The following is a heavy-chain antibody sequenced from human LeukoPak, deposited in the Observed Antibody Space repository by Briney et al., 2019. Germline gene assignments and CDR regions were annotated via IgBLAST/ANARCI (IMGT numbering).Heavy chain of an antibody. Sequence: GGSLRLSCAASGLTFSSHWMHWVRQAPGKGLVWVSRITNDGSSTTYADSVKGRFTISRDNAKNMLYLQVNSLRAEDTAVYYCARGPLGILTSFYYYYGMDVWGQGTTVTVSS. V-gene: IGHV3-74*01. CDR2: ITNDGSST. D-gene: IGHD7-27*01. J-gene: IGHJ6*02. CDR3: ARGPLGILTSFYYYYGMDV. CDR1: GLTFSSHW.